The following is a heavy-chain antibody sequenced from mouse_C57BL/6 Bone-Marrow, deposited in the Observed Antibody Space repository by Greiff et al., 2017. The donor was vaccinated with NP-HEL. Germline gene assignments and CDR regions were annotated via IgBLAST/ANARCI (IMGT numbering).Heavy chain of an antibody. CDR2: ISYDGSN. CDR1: GYSITSGYY. Sequence: DVQLQESGPGLVKPSQSLSLTCSVTGYSITSGYYWNWIRQFPGNKLEWMGYISYDGSNNYNPSLKNRISITRDTSKNQFFLKLNSVTTEDTATYYCARDGPLFAYWGQGTLVTVSA. CDR3: ARDGPLFAY. V-gene: IGHV3-6*01. J-gene: IGHJ3*01.